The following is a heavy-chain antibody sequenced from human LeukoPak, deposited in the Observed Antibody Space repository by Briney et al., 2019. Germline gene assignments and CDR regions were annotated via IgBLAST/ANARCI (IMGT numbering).Heavy chain of an antibody. CDR3: ARGNSYGYGSFDY. J-gene: IGHJ4*02. CDR1: GGTFSRYA. V-gene: IGHV1-69*13. D-gene: IGHD5-18*01. CDR2: IIPIFGTT. Sequence: SVKVSCKASGGTFSRYAISWVRQAPGQGLEWMGGIIPIFGTTNYAQKFQGRVTITADESTSTAYMELSSLRSEDMAVYYCARGNSYGYGSFDYWGQGTLVTVSS.